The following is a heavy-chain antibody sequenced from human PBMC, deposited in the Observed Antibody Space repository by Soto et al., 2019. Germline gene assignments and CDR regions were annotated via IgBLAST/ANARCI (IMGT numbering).Heavy chain of an antibody. V-gene: IGHV1-69*05. CDR3: ARDGQKPVYYQWYYFDY. D-gene: IGHD1-20*01. CDR2: IIPIFGTA. J-gene: IGHJ4*02. Sequence: GASVKVSCKASGGTFSSYAISWVRQAPGQGLEWMGGIIPIFGTASYAQKFQGRVTMTRDTSTSTVYMELSSLRSEDTAVYYCARDGQKPVYYQWYYFDYWGQGTLVTVSS. CDR1: GGTFSSYA.